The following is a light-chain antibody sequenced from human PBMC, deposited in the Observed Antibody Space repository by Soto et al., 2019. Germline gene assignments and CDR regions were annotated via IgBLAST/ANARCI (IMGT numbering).Light chain of an antibody. CDR1: QSISSY. Sequence: DIQMTQSPSSLSASVGDRVTITCRASQSISSYLNWYQQKPGKAPKLLIYAASSLQSGVPSRFSGSGTGTDFNLTISSLQAEDFATYYYQQSYSTPYTFGQGTKLEIK. CDR2: AAS. J-gene: IGKJ2*01. V-gene: IGKV1-39*01. CDR3: QQSYSTPYT.